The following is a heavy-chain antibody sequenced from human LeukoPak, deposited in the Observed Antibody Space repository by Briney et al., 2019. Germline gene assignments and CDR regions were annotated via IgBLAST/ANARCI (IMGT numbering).Heavy chain of an antibody. D-gene: IGHD3-10*01. Sequence: SETLSLTCAVSGYSISSGYYWGWIRQPPGKGLEWIGSIYHSGSTYYNPSLKSRVTISVDTSKNQFSLKLSSVTAADTAVYYCARGDYYGSGSYPTTYYYYGMDVWGKGTTVTVSS. CDR2: IYHSGST. V-gene: IGHV4-38-2*01. CDR1: GYSISSGYY. CDR3: ARGDYYGSGSYPTTYYYYGMDV. J-gene: IGHJ6*04.